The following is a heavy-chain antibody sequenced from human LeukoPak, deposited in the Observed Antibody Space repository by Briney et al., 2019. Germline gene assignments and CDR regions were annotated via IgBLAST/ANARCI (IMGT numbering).Heavy chain of an antibody. D-gene: IGHD3-10*01. CDR1: GFTFSSYW. Sequence: PGGSLRLSCAASGFTFSSYWMSWVRQAPGKGLEWVANIKQDGSEKYYVDSVKGRFTISRDNAKNSLYLQMNSLRAEDTAVYYCARAFSPIWFGEVAGHFDYWGQGTLVTVSS. CDR3: ARAFSPIWFGEVAGHFDY. CDR2: IKQDGSEK. V-gene: IGHV3-7*01. J-gene: IGHJ4*02.